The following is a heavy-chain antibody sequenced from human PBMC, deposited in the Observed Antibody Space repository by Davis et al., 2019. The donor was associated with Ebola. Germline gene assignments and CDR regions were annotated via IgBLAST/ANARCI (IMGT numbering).Heavy chain of an antibody. D-gene: IGHD1-26*01. CDR2: IIPMFGTA. V-gene: IGHV1-69*13. CDR3: ARGAIVGVTDPSDC. CDR1: GGTFSSYA. Sequence: AASVKVSCKASGGTFSSYAITWVRQAPGQGLEWMGGIIPMFGTANYAQKFQGRVTITADESTSTAYMELSSLRSEDTAVYYCARGAIVGVTDPSDCWGQGTLVTVSS. J-gene: IGHJ4*02.